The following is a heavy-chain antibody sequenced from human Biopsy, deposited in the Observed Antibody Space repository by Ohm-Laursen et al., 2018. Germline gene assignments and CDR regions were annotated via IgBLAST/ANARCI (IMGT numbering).Heavy chain of an antibody. V-gene: IGHV2-5*02. J-gene: IGHJ4*02. Sequence: TQTLTLTCTFSGFSLNTSKMGVGWIRQPPGKALEWLALVYWDDDKRYSPSLKNRLTITKDTSKNQVVLTMTNMDPVDTATYYCAHSSTITTWNYWGQGTLVTVSS. CDR3: AHSSTITTWNY. CDR1: GFSLNTSKMG. CDR2: VYWDDDK. D-gene: IGHD3-22*01.